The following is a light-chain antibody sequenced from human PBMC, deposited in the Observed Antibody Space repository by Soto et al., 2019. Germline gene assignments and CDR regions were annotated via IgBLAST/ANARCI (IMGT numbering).Light chain of an antibody. Sequence: EIVMTQSPATLSVSPGERATLSCRASQSVNIHLAWYQQKPGQAPRLLIYGASTRATGIPANFSGSGSGTEFTLTSSSLQPEDFAVYYCQQYNKWPRTLGQETKVEIK. CDR3: QQYNKWPRT. CDR1: QSVNIH. CDR2: GAS. V-gene: IGKV3D-15*01. J-gene: IGKJ1*01.